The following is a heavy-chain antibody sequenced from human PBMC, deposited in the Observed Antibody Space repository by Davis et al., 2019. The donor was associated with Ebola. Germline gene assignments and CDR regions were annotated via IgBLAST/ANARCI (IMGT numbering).Heavy chain of an antibody. CDR1: GESFSGYY. CDR3: ATTPRYSNYGGYFDN. J-gene: IGHJ4*02. D-gene: IGHD5-18*01. Sequence: SETLSLTCAVYGESFSGYYWSWIRQPPGKGLEWIGDINHSGSTNYNSSLKSRATISGDMSRNQFSLTLNSVTAADTAMYYCATTPRYSNYGGYFDNWGQGNLVTVSS. CDR2: INHSGST. V-gene: IGHV4-34*01.